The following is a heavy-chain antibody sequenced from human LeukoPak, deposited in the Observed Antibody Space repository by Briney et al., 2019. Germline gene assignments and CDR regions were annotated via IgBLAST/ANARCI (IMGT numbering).Heavy chain of an antibody. CDR2: IRYDGSNK. Sequence: GGTLRLSCAAAGFTCSSYGMLWVRQAPGLGLEWVAFIRYDGSNKYYADSVKGRFTMSRANTKNTLYLQMNSPRAEDTAVFYCAKERGVLTGYLPDSWGQGTLVTVSS. CDR3: AKERGVLTGYLPDS. J-gene: IGHJ5*01. V-gene: IGHV3-30*02. CDR1: GFTCSSYG. D-gene: IGHD3-9*01.